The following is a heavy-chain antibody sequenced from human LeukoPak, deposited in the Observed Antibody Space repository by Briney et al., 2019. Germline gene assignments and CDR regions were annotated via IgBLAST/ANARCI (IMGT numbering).Heavy chain of an antibody. V-gene: IGHV4-4*02. CDR3: ARAGGCSSSSCDLDY. D-gene: IGHD2-2*01. CDR1: GGSISSGNW. CDR2: IHHSGST. Sequence: SETLSLTCAVSGGSISSGNWWSWVRQPPGKGLEWIGEIHHSGSTNYNPSLKSRLTISIDKSKNQFFVKLSSVTAADTAVYYCARAGGCSSSSCDLDYWGQGTLGTVSS. J-gene: IGHJ4*02.